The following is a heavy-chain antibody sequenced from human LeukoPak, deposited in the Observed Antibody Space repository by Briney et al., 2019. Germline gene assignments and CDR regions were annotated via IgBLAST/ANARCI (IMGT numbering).Heavy chain of an antibody. D-gene: IGHD3-22*01. Sequence: GGSLRLSCAASGFTFSSYGMSWVRQAPGKGLECVSVIYSGGNTYYADSVKGRFTISRDNSKNTLYLQMNSLRAEDTAVYYCARKTDSGGQGDYWGPGTLVTVSS. V-gene: IGHV3-66*01. CDR3: ARKTDSGGQGDY. J-gene: IGHJ4*02. CDR2: IYSGGNT. CDR1: GFTFSSYG.